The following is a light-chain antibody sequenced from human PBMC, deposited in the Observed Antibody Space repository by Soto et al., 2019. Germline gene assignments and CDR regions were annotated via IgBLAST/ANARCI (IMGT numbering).Light chain of an antibody. CDR2: DAS. CDR1: QSVSSIY. CDR3: QHSKTNSLPIT. V-gene: IGKV3D-15*01. Sequence: ILMTQSPATLSVSPGERAPLSCRAGQSVSSIYFAWYQQKPGQAPSLLMYDASNRATGIPARLSGSGSGTDFTLTISSLQPEDFATYHCQHSKTNSLPITFGQGTRLEIK. J-gene: IGKJ5*01.